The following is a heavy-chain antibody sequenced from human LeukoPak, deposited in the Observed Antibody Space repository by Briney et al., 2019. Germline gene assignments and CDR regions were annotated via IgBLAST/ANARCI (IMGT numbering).Heavy chain of an antibody. CDR2: INHSGST. Sequence: SETLSLTCAVYGGSFSGYYWSWIRQPPGKGLEWIGEINHSGSTNYNPSLKSRVTISVDTSKNQFSLKLGSVTAADTAVYYCARAGLGNMDVWGQGTTVTVSS. J-gene: IGHJ6*02. V-gene: IGHV4-34*01. CDR1: GGSFSGYY. D-gene: IGHD3-16*01. CDR3: ARAGLGNMDV.